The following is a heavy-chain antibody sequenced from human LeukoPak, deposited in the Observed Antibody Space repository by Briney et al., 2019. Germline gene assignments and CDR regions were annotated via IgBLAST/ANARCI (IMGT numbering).Heavy chain of an antibody. V-gene: IGHV3-66*01. D-gene: IGHD5-18*01. J-gene: IGHJ4*02. CDR1: GFTFSSYA. CDR3: ARKLGYSYGYDY. CDR2: IYSGGST. Sequence: PGGSLRLSCAASGFTFSSYAMSWVRQAPGKGLEWVSVIYSGGSTYYADSVKGRFTISRDNSKNTLYLQMNSLRAEDTAVYYCARKLGYSYGYDYWGQGTLVTVSS.